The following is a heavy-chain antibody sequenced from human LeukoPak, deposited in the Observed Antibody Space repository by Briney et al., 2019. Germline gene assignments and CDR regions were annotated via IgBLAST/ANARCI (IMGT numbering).Heavy chain of an antibody. CDR2: IRYDGSNK. J-gene: IGHJ4*02. CDR3: AKGPVDIVATGGGFDY. CDR1: GFAFSSSG. V-gene: IGHV3-30*02. Sequence: GGSLRLSCAASGFAFSSSGMHWVRQAPGKGLEWVAFIRYDGSNKYYADSVKGRFTISRDNSKNTLYLQMNSLRAEDTAVYYCAKGPVDIVATGGGFDYWGQGTLVTVSS. D-gene: IGHD5-12*01.